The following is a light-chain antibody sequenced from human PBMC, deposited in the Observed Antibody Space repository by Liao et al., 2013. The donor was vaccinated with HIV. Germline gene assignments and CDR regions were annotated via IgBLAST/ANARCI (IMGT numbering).Light chain of an antibody. J-gene: IGLJ1*01. CDR3: QAWDEHPLLV. CDR2: QDN. Sequence: SYELTQPPSVSVSPGQTATITCSGDKLGNKYVCWYQQKPGQSPVLVIYQDNKRHSGIPERFSGSNSGNTATLTISGTQAMDEADYYCQAWDEHPLLVFG. V-gene: IGLV3-1*01. CDR1: KLGNKY.